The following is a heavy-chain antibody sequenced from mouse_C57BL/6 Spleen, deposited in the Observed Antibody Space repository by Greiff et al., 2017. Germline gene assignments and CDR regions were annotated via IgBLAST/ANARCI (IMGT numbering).Heavy chain of an antibody. CDR1: GYSFTDYN. V-gene: IGHV1-39*01. J-gene: IGHJ1*03. D-gene: IGHD1-1*01. Sequence: EVQLQESGPELVKPGASVKISCKASGYSFTDYNMHWVKQSNGKSLEWIGVINPNYGTTSYNQKFKGKATLTVDQYSSTAYIQLNSLTSEDSAVYYYARGGDTVVATGDFDVWGTGTTVTVSS. CDR3: ARGGDTVVATGDFDV. CDR2: INPNYGTT.